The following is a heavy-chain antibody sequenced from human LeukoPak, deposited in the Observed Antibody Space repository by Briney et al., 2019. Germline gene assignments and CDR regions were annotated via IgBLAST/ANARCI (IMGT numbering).Heavy chain of an antibody. V-gene: IGHV3-23*01. Sequence: GGSLRLSCAASGFTFSNYAMNWVRQAPGKGLEWVPAISGSGGSTYYADSVKGRFTISRDNAKNSLYVQMNSLRAEDTAVYYCARGRAHELHSGWYLPFDYWGQGTLVTVSS. D-gene: IGHD6-19*01. CDR2: ISGSGGST. CDR1: GFTFSNYA. J-gene: IGHJ4*02. CDR3: ARGRAHELHSGWYLPFDY.